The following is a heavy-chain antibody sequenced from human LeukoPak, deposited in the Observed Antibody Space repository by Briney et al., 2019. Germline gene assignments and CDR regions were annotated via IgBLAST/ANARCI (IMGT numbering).Heavy chain of an antibody. D-gene: IGHD2-2*02. Sequence: GGSLRLSCAASGFPFSNYGMHWVRQAPGKGLEWVAALSDDSSRKYYAESVKGRFSISRDNSQNTLYLQMNSLRGEDAAIYYCAKKMEEVAIPSPFEIRGQGTMVIVSS. CDR3: AKKMEEVAIPSPFEI. CDR2: LSDDSSRK. V-gene: IGHV3-30*18. CDR1: GFPFSNYG. J-gene: IGHJ3*02.